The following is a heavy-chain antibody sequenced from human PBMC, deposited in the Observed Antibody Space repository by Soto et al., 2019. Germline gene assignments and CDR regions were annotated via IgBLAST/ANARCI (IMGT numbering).Heavy chain of an antibody. D-gene: IGHD1-26*01. Sequence: QVQVVQSGTEVKKPGASVKVACKTSGYSFTTYAIHWVRQAPGQSLEWMGWINPGTGNRRFSKKFQGRITITGDTFASSAWMELNSLRAEDTGVYYCARRAFGVEGASGVFDRCGQGTLVSVSS. V-gene: IGHV1-3*01. CDR1: GYSFTTYA. J-gene: IGHJ4*02. CDR2: INPGTGNR. CDR3: ARRAFGVEGASGVFDR.